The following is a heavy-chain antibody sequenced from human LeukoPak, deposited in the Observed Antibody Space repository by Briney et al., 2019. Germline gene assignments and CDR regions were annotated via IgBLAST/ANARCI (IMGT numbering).Heavy chain of an antibody. J-gene: IGHJ5*02. Sequence: PGGSLRLSCAASGFTFSSYEMNWVRQAPGKGLEWVSYISSSGSTIYYADSVKGRFTISRENAKNSLYLQMNSLRAEDTAVYYCARDSHDYSIPIQRFDPWGQGTLVTVSS. V-gene: IGHV3-48*03. CDR1: GFTFSSYE. D-gene: IGHD4-11*01. CDR2: ISSSGSTI. CDR3: ARDSHDYSIPIQRFDP.